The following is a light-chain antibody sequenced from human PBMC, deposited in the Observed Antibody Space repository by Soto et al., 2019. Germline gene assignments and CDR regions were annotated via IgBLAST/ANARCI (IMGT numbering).Light chain of an antibody. CDR1: QSVRNNY. J-gene: IGKJ4*01. Sequence: EIVMTQSPDTLSLSPRERATLSCRASQSVRNNYLAWYQQKAGQAPRFLIYDASSRTTGIPDRFSGSASGTDFTVNISRLEPEDFAVYYCQQYGRSPPTFGGGTKVEIK. CDR2: DAS. CDR3: QQYGRSPPT. V-gene: IGKV3-20*01.